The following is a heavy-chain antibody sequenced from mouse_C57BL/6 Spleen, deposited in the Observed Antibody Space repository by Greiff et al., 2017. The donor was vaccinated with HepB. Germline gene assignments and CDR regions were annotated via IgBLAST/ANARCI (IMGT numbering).Heavy chain of an antibody. Sequence: DVKLQESGPGLVKPSQSLSLTCSVTGYSITSGYYWNWIRQFPGNKLEWMGYISYDGSNNYNPSLKNRISITRDTSKNQFFLKLNSVTTEDTATYYCARVGDYYGSSYAMDYWGQGTSVTVSS. V-gene: IGHV3-6*01. J-gene: IGHJ4*01. D-gene: IGHD1-1*01. CDR1: GYSITSGYY. CDR2: ISYDGSN. CDR3: ARVGDYYGSSYAMDY.